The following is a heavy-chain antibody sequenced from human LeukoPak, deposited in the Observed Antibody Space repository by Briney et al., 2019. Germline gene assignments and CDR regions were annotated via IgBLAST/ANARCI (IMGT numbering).Heavy chain of an antibody. Sequence: PGASVKVSCKASGYTFTGYYMHWVRQAPGQGLEWMGWINPNSGGTNYAQKFQGRVTMTRDTSISTAYMELSRLRSDDTAVYYCARDQSGVLYSSSLAGMNWGQGTLVTVSS. CDR1: GYTFTGYY. J-gene: IGHJ4*02. CDR2: INPNSGGT. CDR3: ARDQSGVLYSSSLAGMN. D-gene: IGHD6-13*01. V-gene: IGHV1-2*02.